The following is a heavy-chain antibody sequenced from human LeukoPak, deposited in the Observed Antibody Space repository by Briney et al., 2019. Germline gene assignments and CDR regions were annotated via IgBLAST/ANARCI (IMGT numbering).Heavy chain of an antibody. V-gene: IGHV3-11*04. D-gene: IGHD3-3*01. J-gene: IGHJ6*04. CDR2: ISSSGSTI. Sequence: GGSLRLSCAASGFTFNDYYMSWIRQAPGKGLEWVSYISSSGSTIYYADSVKGRFTISRDNAKNSLYLQMNSLRAEDTAVYYCARDPSVFDFWSGYSGVWGKGTTVTVSS. CDR1: GFTFNDYY. CDR3: ARDPSVFDFWSGYSGV.